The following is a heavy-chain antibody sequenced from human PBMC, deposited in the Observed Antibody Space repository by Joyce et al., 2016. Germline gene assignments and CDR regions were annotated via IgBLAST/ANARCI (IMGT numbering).Heavy chain of an antibody. Sequence: QLVESGGGVVKPGGSLRLSCEASGSTFSTSSMSWFRQAPGKGLEWVAAISDTSDYIFHAETVRGRFTVSRDNAKKTLYLQMNSRRAEDSAVFYCARGGISYYYAMDVWGQGTTVTVSS. CDR1: GSTFSTSS. J-gene: IGHJ6*02. CDR2: ISDTSDYI. CDR3: ARGGISYYYAMDV. D-gene: IGHD3-16*01. V-gene: IGHV3-21*01.